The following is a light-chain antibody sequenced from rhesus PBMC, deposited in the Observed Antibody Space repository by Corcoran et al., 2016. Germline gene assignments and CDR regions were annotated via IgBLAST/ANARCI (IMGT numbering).Light chain of an antibody. CDR3: QQHNYYPWT. CDR1: QTINKY. V-gene: IGKV1-33*02. CDR2: GAS. Sequence: DIQMTQSPSSLSASVGDTVTITCQASQTINKYLAWYQQKPGRALKLLIYGASPLERGVPSRFSGSGSGTEFTLTISRLQPEDFATYYCQQHNYYPWTFGQGTKVEVK. J-gene: IGKJ1*01.